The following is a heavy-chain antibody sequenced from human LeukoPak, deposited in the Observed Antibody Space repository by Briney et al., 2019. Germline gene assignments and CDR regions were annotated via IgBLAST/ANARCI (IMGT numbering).Heavy chain of an antibody. V-gene: IGHV3-21*01. J-gene: IGHJ5*02. CDR1: GFTFSSYG. Sequence: PGGSLRLSCAASGFTFSSYGMSWVRQAPGKGLEWVSSITSGGTTYYADSVKGRFTISRDNAKNSLYLQMNSLRAEDTAVYYCAREMLAAVAAQSWGQGTLVTVSS. CDR2: ITSGGTT. CDR3: AREMLAAVAAQS. D-gene: IGHD6-19*01.